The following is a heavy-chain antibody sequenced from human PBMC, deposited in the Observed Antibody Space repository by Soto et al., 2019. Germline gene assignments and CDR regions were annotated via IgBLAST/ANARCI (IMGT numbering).Heavy chain of an antibody. J-gene: IGHJ6*02. CDR2: INHSGST. Sequence: PSETLSLTCAVYGGSFSGYYWSWIRQPPGKGLEWIGEINHSGSTNYNPSLKSRVTISVDTSKNQFSLKLSSVTAADTAVYYCARVAGAGYSSGWYSPRRRYYYYYYGMDVWGQGTTVTVYS. CDR3: ARVAGAGYSSGWYSPRRRYYYYYYGMDV. V-gene: IGHV4-34*01. CDR1: GGSFSGYY. D-gene: IGHD6-19*01.